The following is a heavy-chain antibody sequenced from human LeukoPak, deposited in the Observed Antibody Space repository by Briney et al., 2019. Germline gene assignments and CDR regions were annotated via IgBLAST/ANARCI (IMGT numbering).Heavy chain of an antibody. V-gene: IGHV4-30-2*01. Sequence: SSETLSLTCAVSGGSISSGGYSWSWIRQPPGKGLEWIGYIYHSGSTYYNPSLKSRVTISVDRSKNQFSLKLSSVTAADTAVYYCARDESSIAVAGTLGVWGQGTTVTVSS. CDR2: IYHSGST. J-gene: IGHJ6*02. CDR1: GGSISSGGYS. D-gene: IGHD6-19*01. CDR3: ARDESSIAVAGTLGV.